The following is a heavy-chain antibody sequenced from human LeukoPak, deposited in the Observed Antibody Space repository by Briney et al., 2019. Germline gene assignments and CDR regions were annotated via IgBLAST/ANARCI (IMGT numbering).Heavy chain of an antibody. V-gene: IGHV1-69*01. CDR3: AREGDILTGYAFDY. D-gene: IGHD3-9*01. CDR2: IIPIFGTA. Sequence: ASVKVSCKASGGTFSSYAIGWVRQAPGQGLEWIGGIIPIFGTANYAQKFQGRVTITADESTSTAYMELSSLRSEDTAVYYCAREGDILTGYAFDYWGQGTLVTVSS. CDR1: GGTFSSYA. J-gene: IGHJ4*02.